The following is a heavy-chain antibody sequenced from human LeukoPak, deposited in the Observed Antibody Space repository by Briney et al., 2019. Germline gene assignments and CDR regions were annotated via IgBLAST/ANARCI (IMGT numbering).Heavy chain of an antibody. D-gene: IGHD4-17*01. Sequence: SETLSLTCTVSGGSMSGYYWTWIRQPPGKGLEWIGSIYYSGNTNYIPSLKSRVTISVDTSRNQFSLRLRSVTAADTAVYYCARETTMTNGRDLGAFDIWGQGTMVTVSS. CDR1: GGSMSGYY. J-gene: IGHJ3*02. CDR2: IYYSGNT. CDR3: ARETTMTNGRDLGAFDI. V-gene: IGHV4-59*01.